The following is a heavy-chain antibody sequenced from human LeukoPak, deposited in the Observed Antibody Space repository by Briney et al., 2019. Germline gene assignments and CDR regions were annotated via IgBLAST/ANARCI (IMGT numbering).Heavy chain of an antibody. V-gene: IGHV4-61*02. D-gene: IGHD4-17*01. CDR1: GGSISSSNYY. Sequence: SQTLSLTCSVSGGSISSSNYYWSWIRQPAGKGLEWIGRIYTSESTNYNPSLKSRVTISVDTSKNQFSLKLSSVTAADTAVYYCARVPTVTFFDYWGQGTLVTVSS. J-gene: IGHJ4*02. CDR2: IYTSEST. CDR3: ARVPTVTFFDY.